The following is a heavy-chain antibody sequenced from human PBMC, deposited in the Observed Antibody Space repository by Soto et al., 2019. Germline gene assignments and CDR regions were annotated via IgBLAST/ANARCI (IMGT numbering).Heavy chain of an antibody. J-gene: IGHJ4*02. CDR1: GYTFSKYD. V-gene: IGHV1-18*01. CDR3: VRQYFDFWTDFPDFDY. CDR2: ISANSGRA. Sequence: QVKLVQSGTEVKTPGASVKVSCKTSGYTFSKYDISWVRQAPGQGLEWMGLISANSGRANYAQKLQGRVTMTTDTSTSTAYMELGSLRSDDTAVYYCVRQYFDFWTDFPDFDYWGQGTLVTVSS. D-gene: IGHD3-3*01.